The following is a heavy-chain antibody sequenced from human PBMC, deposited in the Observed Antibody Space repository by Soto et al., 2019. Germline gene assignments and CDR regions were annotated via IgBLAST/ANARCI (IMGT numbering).Heavy chain of an antibody. CDR3: AQSNLHGRLFGGGFDP. D-gene: IGHD3-10*02. Sequence: SGPTLVNPTQTLTLTCTFSGFSLSTPGMCVTWFRQPPGKALEWLALIDWVDDNDYSTSFKTRLSISKDTSKNQVVLTMDNMVPVDTATDFCAQSNLHGRLFGGGFDPWGPGTLVTVSS. V-gene: IGHV2-70*12. CDR2: IDWVDDN. CDR1: GFSLSTPGMC. J-gene: IGHJ5*02.